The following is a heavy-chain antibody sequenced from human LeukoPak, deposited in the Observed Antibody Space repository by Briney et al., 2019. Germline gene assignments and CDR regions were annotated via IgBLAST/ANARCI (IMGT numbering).Heavy chain of an antibody. D-gene: IGHD3-9*01. V-gene: IGHV1-18*01. CDR2: ISAHNGNT. J-gene: IGHJ6*02. CDR3: ARRNYDILTGIWGLDV. CDR1: GYTFTSYG. Sequence: PVASVKVSCKASGYTFTSYGVTWVRQTPGQGLEWMGWISAHNGNTNYAQKLQGRVTMTADTSTSTAYMELRSLRSDDTAVYYCARRNYDILTGIWGLDVWGQGTTVTVSS.